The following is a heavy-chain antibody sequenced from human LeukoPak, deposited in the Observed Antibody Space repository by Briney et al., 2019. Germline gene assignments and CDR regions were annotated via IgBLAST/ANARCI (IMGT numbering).Heavy chain of an antibody. J-gene: IGHJ5*02. Sequence: SETLSLTCAVSGYSISSGYYWGWIRQPPGKGLEWIGSIYHSGSTYYNPSLKSRVTISVDTSKNQFSLKLSSVTAADTAVYYCARHGGCSSTSCYTRFDPWGQGTLVTVSS. D-gene: IGHD2-2*02. CDR2: IYHSGST. CDR1: GYSISSGYY. V-gene: IGHV4-38-2*01. CDR3: ARHGGCSSTSCYTRFDP.